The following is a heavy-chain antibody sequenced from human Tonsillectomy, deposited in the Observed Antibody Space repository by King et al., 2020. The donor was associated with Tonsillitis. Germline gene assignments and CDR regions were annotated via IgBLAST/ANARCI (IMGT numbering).Heavy chain of an antibody. J-gene: IGHJ5*02. Sequence: VQLVESGGGLVQPGRSLRLSCTASGFTFNTYAMSWFRQGPGKGLGWVSFIRSKAYGGAVEFAASVGGRFTIPRDDSKSIAYLQMNSLKTEDTAVYYCARERVTASWFDPWGQGTLVTVSS. D-gene: IGHD5-18*01. CDR1: GFTFNTYA. V-gene: IGHV3-49*03. CDR3: ARERVTASWFDP. CDR2: IRSKAYGGAV.